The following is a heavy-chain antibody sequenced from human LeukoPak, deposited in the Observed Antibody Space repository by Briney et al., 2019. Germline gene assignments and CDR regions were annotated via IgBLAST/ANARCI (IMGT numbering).Heavy chain of an antibody. V-gene: IGHV1-2*02. CDR2: INPNSGGT. Sequence: ASVTVSCTASGYTFTGYYMHWVRQAPGQGLEWMGWINPNSGGTNYAQKFQGRVTMTRDTSISTAYMELSRLRSDDTAVYYCARGGIVVVTGWFDPWGQGTLVTVSS. CDR3: ARGGIVVVTGWFDP. CDR1: GYTFTGYY. J-gene: IGHJ5*02. D-gene: IGHD2-21*02.